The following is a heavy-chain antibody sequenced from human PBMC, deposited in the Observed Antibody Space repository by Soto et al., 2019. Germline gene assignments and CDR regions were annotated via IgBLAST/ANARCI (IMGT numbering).Heavy chain of an antibody. Sequence: EVQLVESGGDLVQPGGSLRLSCATSGFTLNDYYISWVRQVPGKGLEWVGNIKGDGSDPHYVDSVKGRFTISRDNAENLIYLQMNHLRVEDTAMYYCARDPVTADWGQVTPVTVSS. V-gene: IGHV3-7*03. CDR1: GFTLNDYY. CDR3: ARDPVTAD. CDR2: IKGDGSDP. J-gene: IGHJ4*02.